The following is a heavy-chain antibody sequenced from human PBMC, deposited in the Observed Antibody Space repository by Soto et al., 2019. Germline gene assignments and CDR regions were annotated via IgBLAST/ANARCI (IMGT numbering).Heavy chain of an antibody. Sequence: EVQLVESGGGLIQPGGSLRLSCAASGFTVSSNYMSWVRQAPGKGLEWVSVIYSGGSTYYADSVKGRFTISRDNSKNTLYLQMNSLRAEDTAVYYCARVSQLVGRNWYFNLWGRGTLVTVSS. CDR1: GFTVSSNY. D-gene: IGHD6-6*01. J-gene: IGHJ2*01. CDR3: ARVSQLVGRNWYFNL. V-gene: IGHV3-53*01. CDR2: IYSGGST.